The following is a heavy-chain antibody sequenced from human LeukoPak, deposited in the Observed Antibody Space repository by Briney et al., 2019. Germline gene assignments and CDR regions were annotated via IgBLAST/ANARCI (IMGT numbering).Heavy chain of an antibody. D-gene: IGHD2-15*01. J-gene: IGHJ6*04. Sequence: PGGSLRLSCAASGFTFSSYWMHWVRQAPGKGLEWVAVISYDGSNKYYADSVKGRFTISRDNSKNTLYLQMNSLRAEDTAVYYCAKSSAGSGGIGTGTYYYYYGMDVWGKGTTVTVSS. CDR3: AKSSAGSGGIGTGTYYYYYGMDV. V-gene: IGHV3-30*18. CDR1: GFTFSSYW. CDR2: ISYDGSNK.